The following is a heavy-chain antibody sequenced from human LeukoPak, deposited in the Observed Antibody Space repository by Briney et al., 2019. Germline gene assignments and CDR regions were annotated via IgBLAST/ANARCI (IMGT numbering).Heavy chain of an antibody. CDR1: GFTFDDYA. CDR3: AKVNIAVAGDYGMDV. Sequence: GGSLRLSCAASGFTFDDYAMQWVRQAPGKSLEWVSGISWDSGSIGYADSVKGRFTISRDNAKNSLYLQMNSLRAGDTALYYCAKVNIAVAGDYGMDVWGQGTTVTVSS. CDR2: ISWDSGSI. J-gene: IGHJ6*02. V-gene: IGHV3-9*01. D-gene: IGHD6-19*01.